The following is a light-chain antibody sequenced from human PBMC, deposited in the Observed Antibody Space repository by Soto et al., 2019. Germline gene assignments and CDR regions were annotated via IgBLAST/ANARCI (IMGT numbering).Light chain of an antibody. CDR2: DAS. CDR1: QSVFSF. Sequence: DTVLTQSPATLSLSPGERATPSCRASQSVFSFLAWYQQKPGQAPRLLIYDASNRATGIPARFSGSGSGTDFTLTISSLEPEDFAVYYCQQRSNWPITFGQGTRLEIK. V-gene: IGKV3-11*01. CDR3: QQRSNWPIT. J-gene: IGKJ5*01.